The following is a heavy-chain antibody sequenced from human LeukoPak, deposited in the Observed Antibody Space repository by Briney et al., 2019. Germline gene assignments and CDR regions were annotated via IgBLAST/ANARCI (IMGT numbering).Heavy chain of an antibody. Sequence: GGSLRLSCAASGFTFSSYWMHWVRQAPGKGLVWVSRINSDGSSTSYADSVKGRFTISRDNAKNSLYLQMNSLRAEDTAVYHCAREVAARRLGSWFDPWGQGTLVTVSS. D-gene: IGHD6-6*01. CDR2: INSDGSST. V-gene: IGHV3-74*01. CDR1: GFTFSSYW. CDR3: AREVAARRLGSWFDP. J-gene: IGHJ5*02.